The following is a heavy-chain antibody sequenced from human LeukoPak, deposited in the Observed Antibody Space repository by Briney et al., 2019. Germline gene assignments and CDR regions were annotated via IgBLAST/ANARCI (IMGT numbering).Heavy chain of an antibody. CDR3: ARGVLRGSGSFDY. CDR1: GYTFIAYY. V-gene: IGHV1-2*02. J-gene: IGHJ4*03. D-gene: IGHD6-19*01. CDR2: INPNSGAT. Sequence: GASVKVSCKASGYTFIAYYIHWMRQAPGQGLEWMGWINPNSGATNYARKFQGRITMTRDTSINTAYMELYSLNSDDTAVYFCARGVLRGSGSFDYWGQGSLVTVSS.